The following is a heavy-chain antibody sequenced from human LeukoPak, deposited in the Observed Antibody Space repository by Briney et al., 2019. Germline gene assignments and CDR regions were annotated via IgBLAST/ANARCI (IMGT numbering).Heavy chain of an antibody. Sequence: GASVKVSCKASGCTFTGNYMHWVRQAPGQGLEWVGWINPNSGGTNYAQKFQGRVTMTRDTSISTAYMELSRLRSDDTAVYYCARAVAAYDSSGLSLGYWGQGTLVTVSS. J-gene: IGHJ4*02. CDR2: INPNSGGT. CDR1: GCTFTGNY. CDR3: ARAVAAYDSSGLSLGY. D-gene: IGHD3-22*01. V-gene: IGHV1-2*02.